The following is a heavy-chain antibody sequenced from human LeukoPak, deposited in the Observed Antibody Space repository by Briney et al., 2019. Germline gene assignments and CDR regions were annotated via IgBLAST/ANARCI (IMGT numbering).Heavy chain of an antibody. D-gene: IGHD3-10*01. CDR3: ARGGYYGSGSPPSLYFDY. CDR2: TSSDLNVE. J-gene: IGHJ4*02. V-gene: IGHV3-30-3*01. Sequence: GGSLRLSCAASGFTFRNYVIHWVRQAPGKGLEWVAVTSSDLNVELYADSVKGRFTISRDNSRSTLYLQMNSLRPEDTAIYYCARGGYYGSGSPPSLYFDYWGQGTLVTVSS. CDR1: GFTFRNYV.